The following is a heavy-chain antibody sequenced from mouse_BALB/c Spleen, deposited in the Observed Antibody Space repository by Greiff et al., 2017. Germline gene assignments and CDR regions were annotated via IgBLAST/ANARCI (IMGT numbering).Heavy chain of an antibody. CDR3: ARKRGEGAWFAY. Sequence: QVQLQQSGAELVRPGVSVKISCKGSGYTFTDYAMHWVKQSHAKSLEWIGVISTYYGDASYNQKFKGKATMTVDKSSSTAYMELARLTSEDSAIYYCARKRGEGAWFAYWGQGTLVTVSA. V-gene: IGHV1S137*01. J-gene: IGHJ3*01. CDR1: GYTFTDYA. CDR2: ISTYYGDA.